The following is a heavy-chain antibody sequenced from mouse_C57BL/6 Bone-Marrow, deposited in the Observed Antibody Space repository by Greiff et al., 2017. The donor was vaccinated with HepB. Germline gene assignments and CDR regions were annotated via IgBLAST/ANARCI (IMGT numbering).Heavy chain of an antibody. D-gene: IGHD1-1*01. Sequence: EVKLMESGEGLVKPGGSLKLSCAASGFTFSSYAMSWVRQTPEKRLEWVAYISSGGDYIYYADTVKGRFTISRDNARNTLYLQMSSLKSEDTAMYYCTREDYGSSYETYWYFDVWGTGTTVTVSS. J-gene: IGHJ1*03. CDR2: ISSGGDYI. V-gene: IGHV5-9-1*02. CDR1: GFTFSSYA. CDR3: TREDYGSSYETYWYFDV.